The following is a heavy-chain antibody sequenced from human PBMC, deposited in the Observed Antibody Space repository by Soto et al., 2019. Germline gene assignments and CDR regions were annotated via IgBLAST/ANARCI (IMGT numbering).Heavy chain of an antibody. J-gene: IGHJ4*02. CDR1: GFTFRIYD. D-gene: IGHD3-22*01. Sequence: EVHLLESGGGLVQPGGSLRLSCAASGFTFRIYDMSWVRHAPGKGLEWVSDISVGGGTTYYADSVKGRFTISRDNSKNTLYLPMNSLRAEDTAVYFCAPRLYDSSGYYYDYRGQGTLVTASS. CDR3: APRLYDSSGYYYDY. CDR2: ISVGGGTT. V-gene: IGHV3-23*01.